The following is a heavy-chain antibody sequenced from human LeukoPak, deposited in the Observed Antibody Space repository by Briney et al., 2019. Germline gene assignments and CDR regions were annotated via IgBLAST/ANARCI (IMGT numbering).Heavy chain of an antibody. V-gene: IGHV3-48*03. D-gene: IGHD3-10*01. CDR3: ARASGVGFDY. CDR2: ISSSGSTI. J-gene: IGHJ4*02. CDR1: GFTFSSYE. Sequence: PGGSLRLSCAASGFTFSSYEMYWVRQAPGKGLEWVSYISSSGSTIYYADSVKGRFTISRDNAKNSLYLQMNSLRAEDTAVYYCARASGVGFDYWGQGTLVTVSS.